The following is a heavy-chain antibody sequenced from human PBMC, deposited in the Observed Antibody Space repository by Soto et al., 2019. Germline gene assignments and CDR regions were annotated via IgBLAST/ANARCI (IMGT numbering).Heavy chain of an antibody. CDR1: GFTFSSYA. CDR3: ARLGRGYSYDY. V-gene: IGHV3-30-3*01. J-gene: IGHJ4*02. CDR2: ISYDGSNK. Sequence: PGGSLRLSCAASGFTFSSYAMHWVCQAPGRGLEWVAVISYDGSNKYYADSVKGRFTISRDNSKNTLYLQMNSLRAEDTAVYYCARLGRGYSYDYWGQGTLVTVS. D-gene: IGHD5-18*01.